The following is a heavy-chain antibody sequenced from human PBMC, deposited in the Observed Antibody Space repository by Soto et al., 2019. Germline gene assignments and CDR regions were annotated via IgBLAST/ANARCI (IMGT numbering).Heavy chain of an antibody. CDR2: ISAYNGNT. Sequence: QVQLLQSGAAVKKPGASVKVSCKASGYTFTSYGISWVRPSPGQGLEWMGWISAYNGNTNYAQKLQGRVTMTTDTSTSTAYMELRSLRSDDTAVYYCARVSRLEDIVLMVYAIDYWGQGTLVTVSS. D-gene: IGHD2-8*01. CDR1: GYTFTSYG. J-gene: IGHJ4*02. V-gene: IGHV1-18*01. CDR3: ARVSRLEDIVLMVYAIDY.